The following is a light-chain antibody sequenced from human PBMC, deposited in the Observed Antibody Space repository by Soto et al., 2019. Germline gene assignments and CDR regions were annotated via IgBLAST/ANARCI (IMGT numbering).Light chain of an antibody. J-gene: IGKJ2*01. CDR1: QSISNY. Sequence: DIQMTQSPSSLSASVGDRVTITCRASQSISNYLNWYQQKPGRAPKLLIFAASNLQSGVPSRFSGSGSGTDFTLPISSLQPEDFATYYCQQSYSTPYTFGQGTKLEIK. CDR2: AAS. V-gene: IGKV1-39*01. CDR3: QQSYSTPYT.